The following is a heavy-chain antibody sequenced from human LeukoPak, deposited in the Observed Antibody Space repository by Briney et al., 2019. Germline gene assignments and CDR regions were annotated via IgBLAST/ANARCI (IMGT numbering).Heavy chain of an antibody. D-gene: IGHD2-21*02. CDR1: GGSFSGYY. V-gene: IGHV4-34*01. CDR3: ARGRGVVTAIDY. CDR2: INHSGST. J-gene: IGHJ4*02. Sequence: SETLSLTCAVDGGSFSGYYWSWIRQPPGKGLEWIGEINHSGSTNYNPSLKSRVTISVDTSKNQFSLKLSSVTAADTAVYYCARGRGVVTAIDYWGQGTLVTVSS.